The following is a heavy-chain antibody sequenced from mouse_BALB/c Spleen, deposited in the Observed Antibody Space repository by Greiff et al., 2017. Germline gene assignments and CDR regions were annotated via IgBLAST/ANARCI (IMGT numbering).Heavy chain of an antibody. J-gene: IGHJ4*01. CDR2: INPSSGYT. D-gene: IGHD1-2*01. CDR1: GYTFTSYT. V-gene: IGHV1-4*01. CDR3: ARDYGYGYAMDY. Sequence: QVQLQQSGAELARPGASVKMSCKASGYTFTSYTMNWVKQRPGQGLEWIGYINPSSGYTNYNQKFKDKATLTADKSSSTAYMQLSSLTSEDSAVYYCARDYGYGYAMDYWGQGTSVTVSS.